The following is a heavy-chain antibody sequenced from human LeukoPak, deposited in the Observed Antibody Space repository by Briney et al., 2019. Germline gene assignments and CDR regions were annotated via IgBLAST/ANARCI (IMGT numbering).Heavy chain of an antibody. CDR1: GGTINSYY. J-gene: IGHJ5*02. CDR2: IFSSGNT. D-gene: IGHD3-16*01. CDR3: ARSPHRLIGHWFDP. V-gene: IGHV4-4*07. Sequence: SETLSLTCTVSGGTINSYYWSWIRQPAGKGLEWIGRIFSSGNTIYNPSLQSRVTMSVDTSKNQFSLRLNSVTAADTAVYYCARSPHRLIGHWFDPWGQGTLVTVSS.